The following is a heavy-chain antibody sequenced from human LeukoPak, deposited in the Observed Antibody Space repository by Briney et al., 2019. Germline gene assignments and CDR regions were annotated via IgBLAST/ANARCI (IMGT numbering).Heavy chain of an antibody. J-gene: IGHJ3*02. D-gene: IGHD5-24*01. CDR3: ARDGYNLDASDI. CDR2: IYYSGST. CDR1: GGSISSYY. V-gene: IGHV4-59*01. Sequence: PSETLSLTCTVSGGSISSYYWSWIRQPPGKGLEWIGYIYYSGSTNYNPSLKSRVTISVDTSKNQFSLKLSSVTAADTAVYYCARDGYNLDASDIWGQGTMVTVSS.